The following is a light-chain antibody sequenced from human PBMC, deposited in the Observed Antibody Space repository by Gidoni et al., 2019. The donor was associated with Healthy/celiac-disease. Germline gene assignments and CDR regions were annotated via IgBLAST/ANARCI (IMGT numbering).Light chain of an antibody. CDR1: QDISNY. CDR2: DAS. Sequence: DIQLTQSPSYLYASVVDRITTTCQASQDISNYLNWYQQKTGKAPTLLIYDASNLETGVPSRLSRSGSWTDFTFTIISLQPEDIATYYCQQYDNRLALTFGGGTKVEIK. J-gene: IGKJ4*02. CDR3: QQYDNRLALT. V-gene: IGKV1-33*01.